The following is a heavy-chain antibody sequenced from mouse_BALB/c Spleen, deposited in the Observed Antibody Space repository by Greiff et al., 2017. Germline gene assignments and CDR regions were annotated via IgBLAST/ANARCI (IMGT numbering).Heavy chain of an antibody. V-gene: IGHV8-12*01. D-gene: IGHD1-1*01. J-gene: IGHJ2*01. CDR1: GFSLSTSGMG. CDR2: IYWDDDK. Sequence: QVTLKESGPGILQPSQTLSLTCSFSGFSLSTSGMGVSWIRQPSGKGLEWLAHIYWDDDKRYNPSLKSRLTISKDTSRNQVFLKITSVDTADTATYYCARRATVVAYYFDYWGQGTTLTVSS. CDR3: ARRATVVAYYFDY.